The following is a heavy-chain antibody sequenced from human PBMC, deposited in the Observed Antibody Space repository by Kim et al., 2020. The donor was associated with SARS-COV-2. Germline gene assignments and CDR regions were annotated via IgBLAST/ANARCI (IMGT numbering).Heavy chain of an antibody. CDR3: ARVGSYFPNAFDI. V-gene: IGHV4-39*07. CDR1: GGSISSSSYY. D-gene: IGHD1-26*01. CDR2: IYYSGST. J-gene: IGHJ3*02. Sequence: SETLSLTCTVSGGSISSSSYYWGWIRQPPGKGLEWIGSIYYSGSTYYNPSLKSRATISVDTSKNQFSLKLSSVTAADTAVYYCARVGSYFPNAFDIWGQGTMVTVSS.